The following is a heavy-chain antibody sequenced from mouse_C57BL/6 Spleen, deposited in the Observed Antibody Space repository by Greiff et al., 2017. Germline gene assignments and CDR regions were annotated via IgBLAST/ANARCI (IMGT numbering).Heavy chain of an antibody. CDR3: ARVHYGSSYDWYFDV. J-gene: IGHJ1*03. CDR1: GYTFTDYT. V-gene: IGHV1-78*01. D-gene: IGHD1-1*01. CDR2: IYPRDGGT. Sequence: QVQLQQSDAELVKPGASVKISCKVSGYTFTDYTIHWMKQRPEQGLEWIGYIYPRDGGTKYNEKFKGKATLTADKSSSTAYMQLNSLTSDDSAVYFCARVHYGSSYDWYFDVWGTGTTVTVSS.